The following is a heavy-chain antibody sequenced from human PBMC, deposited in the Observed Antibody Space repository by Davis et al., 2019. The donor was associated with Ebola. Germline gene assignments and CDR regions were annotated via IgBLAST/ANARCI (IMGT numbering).Heavy chain of an antibody. V-gene: IGHV3-30*18. Sequence: GGSLRLSCAVSGFTFSHYGMHWVRQAPGKGLEWVAVISYDGSNKYYADSVKGRFTISRDNSRGTLYLQMNSLRVEDSAIYYCVKDSSNIWFDIWGQGTLVTVSS. CDR1: GFTFSHYG. J-gene: IGHJ3*02. D-gene: IGHD2/OR15-2a*01. CDR3: VKDSSNIWFDI. CDR2: ISYDGSNK.